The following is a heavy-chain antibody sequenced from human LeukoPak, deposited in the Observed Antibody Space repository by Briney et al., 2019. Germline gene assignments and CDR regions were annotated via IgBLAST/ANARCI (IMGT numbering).Heavy chain of an antibody. D-gene: IGHD2-2*01. CDR3: ATPQGYCSSTSCSPLRAFDI. CDR2: FDPEDGET. J-gene: IGHJ3*02. CDR1: GYTLTELS. V-gene: IGHV1-24*01. Sequence: ASVKVSCKVSGYTLTELSMHWVRQAPGKGLEWMGGFDPEDGETIYAQKFQGRVTMTEDTSTDTAYMELSSLRSEDTAVYYCATPQGYCSSTSCSPLRAFDIWGQGTMVTVSS.